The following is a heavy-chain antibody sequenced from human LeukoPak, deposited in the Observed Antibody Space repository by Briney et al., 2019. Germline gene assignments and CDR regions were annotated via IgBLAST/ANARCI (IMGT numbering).Heavy chain of an antibody. J-gene: IGHJ3*02. Sequence: GESLKISCKGSGYSFTSYWIGWVRQMPGKGLEWMGIIYPGDSDTRYSPSFQGQVTISADKSISTAYLQWSSLKASDTAMYYCARQYYDFWSGRIYGAFDIWGQGTMVTVSS. CDR3: ARQYYDFWSGRIYGAFDI. CDR2: IYPGDSDT. V-gene: IGHV5-51*01. CDR1: GYSFTSYW. D-gene: IGHD3-3*01.